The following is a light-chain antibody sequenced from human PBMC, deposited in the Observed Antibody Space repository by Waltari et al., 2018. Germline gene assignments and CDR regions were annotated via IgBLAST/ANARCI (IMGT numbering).Light chain of an antibody. J-gene: IGKJ3*01. CDR1: QDISNY. V-gene: IGKV1-33*01. CDR3: QQYDNILGLT. Sequence: DIQMTQSPSSLSASVGDRVTITCQASQDISNYLNWYQQKPGKAPKLLIYDASNLETGVPSRFSGSGSGTDFTFTISSLQPEDIATYYCQQYDNILGLTFGPGTKVDIK. CDR2: DAS.